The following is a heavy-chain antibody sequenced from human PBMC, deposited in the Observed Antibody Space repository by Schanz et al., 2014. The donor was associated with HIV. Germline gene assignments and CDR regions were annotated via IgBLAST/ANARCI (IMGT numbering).Heavy chain of an antibody. J-gene: IGHJ3*02. CDR3: ARENPLYYYLHGVPFDI. Sequence: VQLVESGGGLVKPGGSLRLSCAASGFSLSGYGMNWVRQAPGKGLEWVAVIWYDGTEKYYAGSVKGRFTISRDNSQNTMYLQMNRLRAADTAVYYCARENPLYYYLHGVPFDIWGRGTMVTVSS. V-gene: IGHV3-33*08. CDR2: IWYDGTEK. CDR1: GFSLSGYG. D-gene: IGHD3-10*01.